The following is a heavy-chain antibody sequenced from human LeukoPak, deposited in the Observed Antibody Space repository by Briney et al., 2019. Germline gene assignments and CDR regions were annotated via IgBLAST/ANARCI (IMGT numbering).Heavy chain of an antibody. CDR3: ARAWLRLNPYFDY. J-gene: IGHJ4*02. Sequence: ASVKVSCKVSGYTLTELSMHWVRQAPGKGLEWMGWINPNSGGTNYAQKFQGRVTMTRDTSISTSYMELSRLRSDDTAVYYCARAWLRLNPYFDYWGQGTLVTVSS. CDR1: GYTLTELS. V-gene: IGHV1-2*02. D-gene: IGHD5-12*01. CDR2: INPNSGGT.